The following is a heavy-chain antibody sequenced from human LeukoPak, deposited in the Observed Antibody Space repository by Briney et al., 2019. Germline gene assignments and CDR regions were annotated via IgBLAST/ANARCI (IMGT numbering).Heavy chain of an antibody. V-gene: IGHV4-39*07. D-gene: IGHD2-2*01. CDR1: GDSISSSSSYR. CDR2: IYYSGST. J-gene: IGHJ6*03. Sequence: SETLSLTCTVSGDSISSSSSYRWGWIRQPPGKGLEWIGSIYYSGSTNYNPSLKSRVTISVDTFKNQFSLKLSSVTAADTAVYYCASSSTKYYYYMDVWGKGTTVTVSS. CDR3: ASSSTKYYYYMDV.